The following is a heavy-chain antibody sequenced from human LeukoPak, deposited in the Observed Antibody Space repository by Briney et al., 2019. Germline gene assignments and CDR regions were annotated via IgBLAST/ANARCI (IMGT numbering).Heavy chain of an antibody. CDR1: GGSISSYY. J-gene: IGHJ5*01. V-gene: IGHV4-4*07. CDR2: IYTSGST. CDR3: ARDTHYFGSGSPWFDS. D-gene: IGHD3-10*01. Sequence: SETLSLTCTVSGGSISSYYWSWIRQPAGKGLEWIGRIYTSGSTNYNPSLKSRVTMSVDTSNNQFSLELTSVTAADTAMYYCARDTHYFGSGSPWFDSWGQGTLVIVSS.